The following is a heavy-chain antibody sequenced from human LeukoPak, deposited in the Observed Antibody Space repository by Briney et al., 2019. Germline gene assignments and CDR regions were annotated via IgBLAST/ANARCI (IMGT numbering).Heavy chain of an antibody. D-gene: IGHD2-2*01. V-gene: IGHV1-69*04. J-gene: IGHJ6*02. Sequence: VASVKVPCKASGGTFSSYAISWVRQAPGQGLEWMGRIIPILGIANYAQKFQGRVTITADKSTSTAYMELSSLRSEDTAVYYCARDRSRHCSSTSCYGFYYYGMDVWGQGTTVTVSS. CDR3: ARDRSRHCSSTSCYGFYYYGMDV. CDR1: GGTFSSYA. CDR2: IIPILGIA.